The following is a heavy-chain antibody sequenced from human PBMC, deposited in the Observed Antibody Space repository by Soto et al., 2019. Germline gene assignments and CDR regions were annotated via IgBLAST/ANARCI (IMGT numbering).Heavy chain of an antibody. CDR1: GITVRSNY. D-gene: IGHD6-19*01. V-gene: IGHV3-66*01. CDR3: ARGAAYSSGWPYFFDY. CDR2: LYSDGTT. J-gene: IGHJ4*02. Sequence: PGESLKISCAASGITVRSNYMCWVRQAPGRGLEWVSVLYSDGTTYYADSVKGRFTISRDNSKNTLYLQMNGLRAEDTAVYYCARGAAYSSGWPYFFDYGGQGALVTVSS.